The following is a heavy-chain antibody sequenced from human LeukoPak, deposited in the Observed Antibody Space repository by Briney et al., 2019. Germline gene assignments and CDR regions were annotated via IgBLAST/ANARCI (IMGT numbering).Heavy chain of an antibody. J-gene: IGHJ4*02. CDR3: ARSRSGYYGDVDY. CDR1: GGSISSGGYY. Sequence: NPPETLSLTCTVSGGSISSGGYYWGWIRQHPGKGLEWIGHIYYSGSTYYNPSLKSRVTISVDTSKNQLSLKLSSVTAADTAVYYCARSRSGYYGDVDYWGREPWSPSPQ. D-gene: IGHD3-3*01. CDR2: IYYSGST. V-gene: IGHV4-31*03.